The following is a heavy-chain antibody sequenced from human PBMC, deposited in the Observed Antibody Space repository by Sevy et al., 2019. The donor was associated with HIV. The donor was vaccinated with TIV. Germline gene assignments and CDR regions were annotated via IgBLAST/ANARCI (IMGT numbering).Heavy chain of an antibody. CDR3: AREGCTKPHDY. Sequence: RGCLRLSCAASGFTFSKYSMSWVRQPPGKGLEWVSTLSFGCGEINYADSVKGRFTISRDNSKSSVYLQMNNLRPEDTAVYYCAREGCTKPHDYWGQGTLVIVSS. CDR2: LSFGCGEI. J-gene: IGHJ4*02. D-gene: IGHD2-8*01. V-gene: IGHV3-23*01. CDR1: GFTFSKYS.